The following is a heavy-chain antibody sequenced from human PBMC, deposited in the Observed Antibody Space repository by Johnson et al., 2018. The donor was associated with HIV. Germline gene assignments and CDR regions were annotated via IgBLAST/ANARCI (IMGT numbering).Heavy chain of an antibody. D-gene: IGHD6-19*01. CDR3: ARDPSNSRGWLGDAFDF. Sequence: VLLVESGGGLVQPGGSLRLSCAASGFTVSSNYMNWVRQAPGKGLEWVSVIYSGGTTYYADSVKGRFTISRDNSKNTLFLQMNTLRAEDTAVYYCARDPSNSRGWLGDAFDFWGQGTLVTVS. CDR2: IYSGGTT. CDR1: GFTVSSNY. J-gene: IGHJ3*01. V-gene: IGHV3-66*02.